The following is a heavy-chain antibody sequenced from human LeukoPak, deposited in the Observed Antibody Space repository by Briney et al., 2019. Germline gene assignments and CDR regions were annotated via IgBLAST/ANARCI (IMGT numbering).Heavy chain of an antibody. D-gene: IGHD3-10*01. CDR2: INFNGGRT. J-gene: IGHJ4*02. CDR1: GFDFSSHG. V-gene: IGHV3-23*01. CDR3: AKGGRGSWAGNTGD. Sequence: GGSLRLSCAASGFDFSSHGMNWVRQAPGKGLEWVSTINFNGGRTYYADSVKGRFSVSRDNSKNTLYLLMNSLRVEDTAVYYCAKGGRGSWAGNTGDWGQGTLVSVSS.